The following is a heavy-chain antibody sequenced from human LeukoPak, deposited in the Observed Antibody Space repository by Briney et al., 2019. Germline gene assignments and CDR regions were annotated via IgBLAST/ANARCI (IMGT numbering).Heavy chain of an antibody. V-gene: IGHV4-34*01. Sequence: SETLSLTCAVYGGSFSGYYWSWIRQPPGKGLEWIGEINHSESTNYSPSLKSRVTISVDTSKNQFSLKLSSVTAADTAVYYCAKEVRGQYYYGSGTYYYYYYYMDVWGKGTTVTISS. D-gene: IGHD3-10*01. CDR2: INHSEST. J-gene: IGHJ6*03. CDR1: GGSFSGYY. CDR3: AKEVRGQYYYGSGTYYYYYYYMDV.